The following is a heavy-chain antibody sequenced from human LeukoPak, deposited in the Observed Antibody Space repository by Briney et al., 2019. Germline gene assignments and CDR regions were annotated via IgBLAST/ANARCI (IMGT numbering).Heavy chain of an antibody. CDR1: GDSITNGYW. CDR3: ARDGTSITMVRGVISPPFDY. V-gene: IGHV4-4*02. J-gene: IGHJ4*02. Sequence: SETLSLTCVVSGDSITNGYWWSWVRQPPGKGLEWIGEIYHDGSTNYNPSLKSRVTISVDTSKNQFSLKLSSVTAADTAVYYCARDGTSITMVRGVISPPFDYWGQGTLVTVSS. D-gene: IGHD3-10*01. CDR2: IYHDGST.